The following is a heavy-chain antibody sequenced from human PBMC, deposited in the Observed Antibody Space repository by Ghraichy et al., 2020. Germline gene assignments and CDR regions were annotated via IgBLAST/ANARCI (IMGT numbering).Heavy chain of an antibody. CDR1: GGSISDNW. CDR3: ARHTAMSGTRGFDY. V-gene: IGHV4/OR15-8*02. Sequence: SETLSLTCTVSGGSISDNWWSWVRQPPGKGLECIGEISHSGNSYYNPSLQSRLTISMDKSRFQFFLDLTSVTAADTAVYYCARHTAMSGTRGFDYWGQGILVTFSA. D-gene: IGHD5-18*01. J-gene: IGHJ4*02. CDR2: ISHSGNS.